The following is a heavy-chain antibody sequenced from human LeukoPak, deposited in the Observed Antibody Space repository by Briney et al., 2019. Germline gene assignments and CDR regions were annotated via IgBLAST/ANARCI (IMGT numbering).Heavy chain of an antibody. CDR3: ARDSDGGSHIVDY. CDR1: GFTFSSHW. Sequence: GGSLRLSCAASGFTFSSHWMSWVRQAPGKGLEWVANIKQDGSEKYYVDSVKGRFTISRDNAKNSLYLQMSSLRAEDTAVYYCARDSDGGSHIVDYWGQGTLATVSS. J-gene: IGHJ4*02. CDR2: IKQDGSEK. V-gene: IGHV3-7*03. D-gene: IGHD2-15*01.